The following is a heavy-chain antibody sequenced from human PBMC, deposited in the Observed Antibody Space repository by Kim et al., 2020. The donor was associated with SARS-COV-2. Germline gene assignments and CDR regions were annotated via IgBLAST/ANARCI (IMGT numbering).Heavy chain of an antibody. D-gene: IGHD3-3*01. CDR2: IYYSGST. CDR1: GGSISSYY. Sequence: SETLSLTCTVSGGSISSYYWSWIRQPPGKGLEWIGYIYYSGSTNYNPSLKSRVTISVDTSKNQFSLKLSSVTAADTAVYYCARDSHLRQYYDFWSGYYGDQYYYYGMDVWGQGTTVTVSS. J-gene: IGHJ6*02. V-gene: IGHV4-59*13. CDR3: ARDSHLRQYYDFWSGYYGDQYYYYGMDV.